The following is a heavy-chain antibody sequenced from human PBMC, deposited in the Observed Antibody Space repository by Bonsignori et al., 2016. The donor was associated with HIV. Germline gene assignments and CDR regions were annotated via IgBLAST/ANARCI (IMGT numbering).Heavy chain of an antibody. CDR1: GFTFSSYS. D-gene: IGHD2-2*01. CDR2: ISSSSSYI. Sequence: GGSLRLSCAASGFTFSSYSMNWVRQAPGKGLEWVSSISSSSSYIYYADSVKGRFTISRDNAKNSLYLQMNSLRAEDTAVYYCARAWCSSTSCRAHYFDYWGQGTLVTVSS. V-gene: IGHV3-21*01. J-gene: IGHJ4*02. CDR3: ARAWCSSTSCRAHYFDY.